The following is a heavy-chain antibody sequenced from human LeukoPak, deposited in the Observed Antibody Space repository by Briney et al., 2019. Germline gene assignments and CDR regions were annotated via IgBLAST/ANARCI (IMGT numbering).Heavy chain of an antibody. CDR1: GFTFSSYS. CDR2: ISSSSSYI. J-gene: IGHJ4*02. D-gene: IGHD6-19*01. CDR3: ARAGGQWLAGDPYYFDY. V-gene: IGHV3-21*01. Sequence: PGGSLRLSCAASGFTFSSYSMNWVRQAPGKGLEWVSSISSSSSYIYYADSVKGRFTISRDNAKNSLYLQMNSLRAEDTAVYYCARAGGQWLAGDPYYFDYWGQGTLVTVSS.